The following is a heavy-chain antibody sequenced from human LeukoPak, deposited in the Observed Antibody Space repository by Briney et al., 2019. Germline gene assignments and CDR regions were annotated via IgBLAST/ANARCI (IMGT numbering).Heavy chain of an antibody. CDR3: ARDSSSYGFSFYYYYYYMDV. CDR1: GFTFSSYG. V-gene: IGHV3-23*01. D-gene: IGHD5-18*01. J-gene: IGHJ6*03. CDR2: ISGSGGST. Sequence: GGSLRLSCAASGFTFSSYGMSWVRQAPGKGLERVSAISGSGGSTYYADSVKGRFTISRDNSKKTLYLQMNSLRAEDTAVYYCARDSSSYGFSFYYYYYYMDVWGKGTTVTISS.